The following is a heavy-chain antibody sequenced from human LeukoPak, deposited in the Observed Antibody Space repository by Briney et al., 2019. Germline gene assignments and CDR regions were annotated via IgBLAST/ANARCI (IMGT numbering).Heavy chain of an antibody. CDR1: GYTFTSYY. Sequence: ASVKVSCKASGYTFTSYYIHWVRQAPGQGLEWMGRINPSGGSTSYAQKFQGRGTMTRDTSTSTVCMELSSLRSEDTAVYYCARDGSGSHIDYWGQGTLVTVSS. V-gene: IGHV1-46*03. J-gene: IGHJ4*02. CDR3: ARDGSGSHIDY. D-gene: IGHD1-26*01. CDR2: INPSGGST.